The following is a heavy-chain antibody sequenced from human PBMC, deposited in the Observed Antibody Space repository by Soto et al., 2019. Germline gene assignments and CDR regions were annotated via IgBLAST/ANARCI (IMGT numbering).Heavy chain of an antibody. CDR1: GGSISSYY. CDR3: ARIRGYCSSTSCWYYFDY. CDR2: IYYSGST. D-gene: IGHD2-2*01. J-gene: IGHJ4*02. V-gene: IGHV4-59*08. Sequence: SETLSLTCTVSGGSISSYYWSWIRQPPGKGLEWIGYIYYSGSTNYNPSLKSRVTISVDTSKNQFSLKLSSVTAADTAVYYCARIRGYCSSTSCWYYFDYWGQGTLVTVSS.